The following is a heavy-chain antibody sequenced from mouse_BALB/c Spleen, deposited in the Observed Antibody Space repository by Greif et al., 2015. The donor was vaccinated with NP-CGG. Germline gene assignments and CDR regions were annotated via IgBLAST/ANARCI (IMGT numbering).Heavy chain of an antibody. CDR2: ISDGGSYT. V-gene: IGHV5-4*02. CDR1: GFTFSDYY. D-gene: IGHD2-14*01. J-gene: IGHJ4*01. CDR3: ARANYRYAYAMDY. Sequence: EVKVVESGGGLVKPGGSLKLSCAASGFTFSDYYMYWVRQTPEKRLEWVATISDGGSYTYYPDSVKGRFTISRDNAKNNLYLQMSSLKSEDTAMYYCARANYRYAYAMDYWGQGTSVTVSS.